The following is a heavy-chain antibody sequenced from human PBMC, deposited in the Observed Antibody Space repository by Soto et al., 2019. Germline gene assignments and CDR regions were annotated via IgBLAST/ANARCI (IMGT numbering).Heavy chain of an antibody. V-gene: IGHV3-7*01. CDR3: ARGLNFYGSGSYN. CDR2: IKQDGSEK. D-gene: IGHD3-10*01. CDR1: GFTFSSYW. J-gene: IGHJ4*02. Sequence: GGSLRLSCAASGFTFSSYWMSWVRQAPGKGLEWVANIKQDGSEKYYVDSVKGRFTIPRDNAKNSLYLQMNSLRAEDTAVYYCARGLNFYGSGSYNWGQGTLVTVSS.